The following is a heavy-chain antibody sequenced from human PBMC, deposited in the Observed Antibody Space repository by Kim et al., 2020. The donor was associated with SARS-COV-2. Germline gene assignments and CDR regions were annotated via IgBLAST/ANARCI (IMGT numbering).Heavy chain of an antibody. V-gene: IGHV3-7*05. D-gene: IGHD6-19*01. CDR1: GFTYITYW. CDR3: ARVPSGWYEGWFDP. CDR2: IKQDGSDK. J-gene: IGHJ5*02. Sequence: GGSLRISCTASGFTYITYWMSWVRQAPGKGLEWVANIKQDGSDKYYVDSVKGRFTISRDNPKNSLYLQMNSLRREDTAVYYCARVPSGWYEGWFDPWGQGTLVTVSS.